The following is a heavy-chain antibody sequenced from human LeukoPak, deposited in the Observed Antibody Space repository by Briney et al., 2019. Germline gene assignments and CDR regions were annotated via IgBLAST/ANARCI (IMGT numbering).Heavy chain of an antibody. D-gene: IGHD6-13*01. CDR1: GGSISSYY. Sequence: SETLSLTCTVSGGSISSYYWSWIRQPPGKGLEWIGYIYYSGSTNYNPSLKSRVTISVDTSKNQFSLKLSSVTAADTAVYCCARSGYSSSWYLSYFDYWGQGTLVTVSS. J-gene: IGHJ4*02. V-gene: IGHV4-59*01. CDR3: ARSGYSSSWYLSYFDY. CDR2: IYYSGST.